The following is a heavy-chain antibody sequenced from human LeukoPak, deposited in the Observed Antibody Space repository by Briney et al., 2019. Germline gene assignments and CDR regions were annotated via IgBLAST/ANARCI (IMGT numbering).Heavy chain of an antibody. Sequence: GGSLRLSCAASGFTFSSYWMHWVRQAPGKGLVWVSRIKSDGSSTRYADSVKGRFTISRDNAKNTLYLQRNSLRAEDTAVYYCARGRAYYDFWSGYYNWFDPWGQGTLVTVSS. D-gene: IGHD3-3*01. V-gene: IGHV3-74*01. J-gene: IGHJ5*02. CDR1: GFTFSSYW. CDR3: ARGRAYYDFWSGYYNWFDP. CDR2: IKSDGSST.